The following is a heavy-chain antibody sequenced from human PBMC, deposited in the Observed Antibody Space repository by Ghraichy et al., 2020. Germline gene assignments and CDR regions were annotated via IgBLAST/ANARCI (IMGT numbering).Heavy chain of an antibody. J-gene: IGHJ4*02. CDR3: AKESLCSNAVCSPAFDS. CDR2: ISGSARRT. D-gene: IGHD2-8*01. CDR1: GFTFSSYS. V-gene: IGHV3-23*01. Sequence: GGSLRLSCAASGFTFSSYSMSWVRQAPGKGPEWVSAISGSARRTFYPDSVKGRFTISRDNSKNTLYLQMNSLRDDDSALYYCAKESLCSNAVCSPAFDSWGQGTLVTVSS.